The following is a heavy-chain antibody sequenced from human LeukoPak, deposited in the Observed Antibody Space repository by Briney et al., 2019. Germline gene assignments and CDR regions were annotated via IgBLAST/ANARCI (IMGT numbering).Heavy chain of an antibody. CDR1: GCTFSNAW. CDR3: TADPPGMSTSTGIDH. V-gene: IGHV3-15*05. CDR2: IKSKSDGGTT. Sequence: PGGFLRLSCAASGCTFSNAWMTWVRQIPGKGLEWVGRIKSKSDGGTTDYVAAVKGIFTISRDNSKNMLYLQMNSLKVEDTAVYYGTADPPGMSTSTGIDHWGQGTLVTVSS. J-gene: IGHJ4*02. D-gene: IGHD2-2*01.